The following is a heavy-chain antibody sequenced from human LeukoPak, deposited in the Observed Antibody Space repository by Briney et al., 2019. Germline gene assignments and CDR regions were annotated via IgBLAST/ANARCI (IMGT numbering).Heavy chain of an antibody. D-gene: IGHD6-25*01. J-gene: IGHJ4*02. CDR3: AKDVLLGSGPLPPSFDY. V-gene: IGHV3-23*01. CDR2: ISGSGGST. CDR1: VFTFSSYA. Sequence: GGSLRLSCAASVFTFSSYAMSCVRHAPGKGREGVSDISGSGGSTYYTDSVKGRFTISRDNSKNTLYLQMNSLRAEDTAVYYCAKDVLLGSGPLPPSFDYWGQGTLVTVSS.